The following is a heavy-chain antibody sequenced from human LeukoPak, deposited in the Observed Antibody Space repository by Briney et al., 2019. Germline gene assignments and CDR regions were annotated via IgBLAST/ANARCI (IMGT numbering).Heavy chain of an antibody. V-gene: IGHV4-4*07. D-gene: IGHD2/OR15-2a*01. J-gene: IGHJ6*03. CDR2: IYTSGST. CDR1: GGSISSYY. CDR3: ARLNTATYHYYYYYYMDV. Sequence: SETLSLTCTVSGGSISSYYWSWIRQPAGKGLEWIGRIYTSGSTNYNPSLKSRLTMSVDTSKNQFSLKVSSVTAADTAVYYCARLNTATYHYYYYYYMDVWGKGTTVTISS.